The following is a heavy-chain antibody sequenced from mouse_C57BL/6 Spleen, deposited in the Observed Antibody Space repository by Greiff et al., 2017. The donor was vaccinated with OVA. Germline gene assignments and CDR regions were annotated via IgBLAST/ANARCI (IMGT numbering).Heavy chain of an antibody. CDR2: IYPGDGDT. J-gene: IGHJ4*01. Sequence: VQLQQSGPELVKPGASVKISCKASGYAFSSSWMNWVKQRPGKGLEWIGRIYPGDGDTNYNGKFKGKATLTADKSSSTAYMQLSSLTAEDSAVYFCAGYDYGVSMDYWGQGTSVTVSS. V-gene: IGHV1-82*01. CDR1: GYAFSSSW. CDR3: AGYDYGVSMDY. D-gene: IGHD2-4*01.